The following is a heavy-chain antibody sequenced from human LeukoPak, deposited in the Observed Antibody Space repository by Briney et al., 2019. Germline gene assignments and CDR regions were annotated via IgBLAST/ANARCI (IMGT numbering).Heavy chain of an antibody. Sequence: GGSLRLSCAASGFTFSDYSMNWVRRAPGKGLEWISYIGIDSGNTNYADSVKGRFTISGDKAKNSLYLQMNSLRVEDTAVYYCARDYKYAFDNWGQGTLVTVSS. CDR1: GFTFSDYS. V-gene: IGHV3-48*01. CDR3: ARDYKYAFDN. D-gene: IGHD5-24*01. CDR2: IGIDSGNT. J-gene: IGHJ4*02.